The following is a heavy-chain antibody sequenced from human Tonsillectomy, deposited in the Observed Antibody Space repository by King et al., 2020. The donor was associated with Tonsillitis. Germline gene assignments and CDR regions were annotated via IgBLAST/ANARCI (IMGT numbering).Heavy chain of an antibody. V-gene: IGHV1-18*01. J-gene: IGHJ4*02. D-gene: IGHD3-3*01. Sequence: QLVQSGAEVKKPGAFVKGSCKAPGYTFFSYGVTWVRQAPGQGLEWLGWICPNSENTNSAQQLQGRVTMTADTSTSPVYMELTSLRSDDTAVYYCAREGSGYRPAYFDYWGQGTLVTVSS. CDR1: GYTFFSYG. CDR3: AREGSGYRPAYFDY. CDR2: ICPNSENT.